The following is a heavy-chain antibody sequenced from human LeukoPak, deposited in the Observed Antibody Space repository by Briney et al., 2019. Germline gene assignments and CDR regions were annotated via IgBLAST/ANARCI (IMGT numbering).Heavy chain of an antibody. Sequence: SETLSLTCTLSGGSITNYYWNWIRQPPGKGLEWIGFIYYTGSTNYNPSLKSRVTISLDTSKNQFSLRLNSATAADTAVYYCARGYCSGGSCYYFDLWGRGTPVTVSS. CDR3: ARGYCSGGSCYYFDL. CDR2: IYYTGST. D-gene: IGHD2-15*01. CDR1: GGSITNYY. V-gene: IGHV4-59*13. J-gene: IGHJ2*01.